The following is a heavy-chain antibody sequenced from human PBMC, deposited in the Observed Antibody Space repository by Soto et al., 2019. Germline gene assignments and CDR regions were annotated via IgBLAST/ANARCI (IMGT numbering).Heavy chain of an antibody. V-gene: IGHV3-66*01. J-gene: IGHJ3*02. Sequence: GGSLRLSCAASGFTVSSNYMSWVRQAPGKGLEWVSVIYSGGSTYYADSVKGRFTISRDNSKNTLYLQMNSLSAEDTAVYYCARDLNSYDSSGYYFFAFDIWGQGTMVTVSS. D-gene: IGHD3-22*01. CDR1: GFTVSSNY. CDR2: IYSGGST. CDR3: ARDLNSYDSSGYYFFAFDI.